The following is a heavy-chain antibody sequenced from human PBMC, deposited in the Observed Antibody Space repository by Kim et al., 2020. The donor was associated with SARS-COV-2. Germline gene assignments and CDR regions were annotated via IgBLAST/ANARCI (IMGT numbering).Heavy chain of an antibody. Sequence: SDTLSLTCAVYIGSFSGHYWNWIRQAPGKGLEWIGEINHSGNTNYNPSLKSRVIISVDPSKNQFSLRLTSVTAADTAVYYCVRSTPTNDYGQYYGMDVWGQGTTVTVSS. D-gene: IGHD2-8*01. CDR2: INHSGNT. J-gene: IGHJ6*02. V-gene: IGHV4-34*01. CDR3: VRSTPTNDYGQYYGMDV. CDR1: IGSFSGHY.